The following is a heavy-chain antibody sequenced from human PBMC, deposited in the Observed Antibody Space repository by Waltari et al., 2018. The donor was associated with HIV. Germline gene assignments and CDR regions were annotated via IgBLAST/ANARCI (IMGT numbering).Heavy chain of an antibody. Sequence: QLQLQESGPGLVKPSEPLSLTCSVSGHSITSSYSHRGGLRQPPGKGLEGIGSIYYSGSTYDNPSLKSRVTISVDTSKNQFSLKLSSVTAADTAIYYCARHEPRNTWFDPWGQGTLVTVSS. J-gene: IGHJ5*02. V-gene: IGHV4-39*01. CDR1: GHSITSSYSH. CDR3: ARHEPRNTWFDP. CDR2: IYYSGST.